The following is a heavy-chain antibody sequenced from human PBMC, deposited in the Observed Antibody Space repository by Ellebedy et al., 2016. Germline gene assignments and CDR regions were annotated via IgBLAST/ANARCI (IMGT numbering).Heavy chain of an antibody. CDR1: GYTFTAYY. D-gene: IGHD3-10*01. J-gene: IGHJ4*02. Sequence: ASVKVSCKASGYTFTAYYIHWVRQAPGQGLEWMGWIHPNSGDTKYAQKFQGRVTMTRDTSISTVYMELSRLGYDDTAVYYCANVGGSGSYYNGYWGQGTLVTVSS. V-gene: IGHV1-2*02. CDR3: ANVGGSGSYYNGY. CDR2: IHPNSGDT.